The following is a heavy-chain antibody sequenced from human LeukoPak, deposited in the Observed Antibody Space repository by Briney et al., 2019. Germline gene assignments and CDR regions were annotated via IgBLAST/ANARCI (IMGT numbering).Heavy chain of an antibody. V-gene: IGHV5-51*01. D-gene: IGHD3-22*01. CDR2: SHPINSDT. CDR3: ARHQYYYDSSGNYGWFDS. Sequence: GESLKISCKGSGFIFTAYWIAWVRQMPGKGLEWMGISHPINSDTKYSPSFQGQVTISADKSSSTAYLQWNSLKASDTAMYYCARHQYYYDSSGNYGWFDSWGQGTLVTVSS. J-gene: IGHJ5*01. CDR1: GFIFTAYW.